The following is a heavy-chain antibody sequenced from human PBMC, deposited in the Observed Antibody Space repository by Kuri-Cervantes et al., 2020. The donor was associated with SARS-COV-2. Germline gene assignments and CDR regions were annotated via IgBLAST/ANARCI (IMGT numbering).Heavy chain of an antibody. CDR2: ISSSGTTT. CDR1: GFTFSDYY. CDR3: ARETCSSTSCYYFDY. Sequence: GESLKISCAASGFTFSDYYMHWIRQAPGKGLEWVSYISSSGTTTYYADSVKGRFTISRDNAKKSLYVQMNSLRAVDTAVYYCARETCSSTSCYYFDYWGQGTLVTVSS. V-gene: IGHV3-11*04. J-gene: IGHJ4*02. D-gene: IGHD2-2*01.